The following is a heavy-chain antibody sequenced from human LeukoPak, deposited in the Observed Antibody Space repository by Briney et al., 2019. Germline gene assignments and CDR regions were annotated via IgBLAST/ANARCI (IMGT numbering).Heavy chain of an antibody. CDR3: ARAPGYNYGYLAY. Sequence: ASVKVSCKASGYTFTSYDINWVRQATGQGLEWMGWMNPNSGDTGYAQNFQGRLNMTRNTSKSTAYMELSSLRSEDTAVYYCARAPGYNYGYLAYWGQGTLVTVSS. CDR2: MNPNSGDT. D-gene: IGHD5-18*01. V-gene: IGHV1-8*01. J-gene: IGHJ4*02. CDR1: GYTFTSYD.